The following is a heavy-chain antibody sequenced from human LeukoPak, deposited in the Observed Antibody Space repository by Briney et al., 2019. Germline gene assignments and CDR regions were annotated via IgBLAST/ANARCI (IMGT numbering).Heavy chain of an antibody. CDR1: RFTFSTYG. D-gene: IGHD2-15*01. V-gene: IGHV3-33*06. CDR3: AKAFGPAATWFDP. CDR2: IWFDGINK. J-gene: IGHJ5*02. Sequence: GGSLRLSCAASRFTFSTYGMHWVRQAPGKGLEWVAVIWFDGINKYYADSVKGRFTISRDNSYNTLYLQMNSLRVEDTAAYYCAKAFGPAATWFDPWGQGTLVTVSS.